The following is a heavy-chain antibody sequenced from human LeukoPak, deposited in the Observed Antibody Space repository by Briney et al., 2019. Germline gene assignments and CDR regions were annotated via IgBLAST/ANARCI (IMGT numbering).Heavy chain of an antibody. CDR1: GGSIISYY. CDR3: ARSTYYYDSSGYSSDY. J-gene: IGHJ4*02. CDR2: IYYSGST. Sequence: SETLSLTCTVSGGSIISYYWSWIRQPPGKGLEWIGYIYYSGSTYYNPSLKSRVTISVDTSKNQFSLKLSSVTAADAAVYYCARSTYYYDSSGYSSDYWGQGTLVTVSS. V-gene: IGHV4-30-4*01. D-gene: IGHD3-22*01.